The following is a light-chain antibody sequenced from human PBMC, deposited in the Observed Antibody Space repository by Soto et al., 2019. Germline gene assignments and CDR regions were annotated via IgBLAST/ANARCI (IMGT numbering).Light chain of an antibody. CDR1: TSDVGSYSL. V-gene: IGLV2-23*01. CDR2: EGT. Sequence: QSVLTQPASVSGAPGQSITISCTGTTSDVGSYSLVSWYQQHPGKAPKLMIYEGTKRPSGVSNRFSRSRSGNTASLTISGIQAEDEADYYCCSYAGSATYVFGTGTKVTV. CDR3: CSYAGSATYV. J-gene: IGLJ1*01.